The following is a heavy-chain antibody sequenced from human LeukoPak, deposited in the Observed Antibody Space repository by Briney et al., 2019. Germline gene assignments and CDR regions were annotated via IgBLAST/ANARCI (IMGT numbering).Heavy chain of an antibody. J-gene: IGHJ4*02. D-gene: IGHD7-27*01. CDR1: GFTVSSYY. V-gene: IGHV3-66*02. CDR3: ARGLSGDPYYFDY. Sequence: AGGSLRLSCVASGFTVSSYYMSWVRQAPGKGLEWVSVIYSGGSTYYADSVKGRLTISRDNSKNTLYLQMNSLRAEDTAVYYCARGLSGDPYYFDYWGQGTLVTVSS. CDR2: IYSGGST.